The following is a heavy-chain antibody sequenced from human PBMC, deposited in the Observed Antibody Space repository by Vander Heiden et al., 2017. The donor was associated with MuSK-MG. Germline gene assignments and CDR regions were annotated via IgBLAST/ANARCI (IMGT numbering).Heavy chain of an antibody. Sequence: VQLVESGGGLVQPGGSLSLSFAASGFTFSSYAMSWVRQAPGKGLEWVSAISGSGGSTYYADSVKGRFTISRDNSKNTLYLQMKRMRAEDTAVYYCAKVKQWLPRGTFDYWGQGTLVTVSS. CDR3: AKVKQWLPRGTFDY. J-gene: IGHJ4*02. V-gene: IGHV3-23*04. D-gene: IGHD6-19*01. CDR1: GFTFSSYA. CDR2: ISGSGGST.